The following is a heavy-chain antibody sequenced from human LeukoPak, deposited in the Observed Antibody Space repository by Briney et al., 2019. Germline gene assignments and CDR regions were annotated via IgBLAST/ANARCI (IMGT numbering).Heavy chain of an antibody. D-gene: IGHD3-3*01. J-gene: IGHJ6*02. CDR3: AKVRYNYDFWSGFIYYYGMDV. Sequence: PGGSLRLSCAASGFTFSTYAMHWVRQAPGKGLEWVSAISGSGGSTYYADSVKGRFTISRDNSKNTLYLQMNSLRAEDTAVYYCAKVRYNYDFWSGFIYYYGMDVWGQGTTVTVSS. V-gene: IGHV3-23*01. CDR1: GFTFSTYA. CDR2: ISGSGGST.